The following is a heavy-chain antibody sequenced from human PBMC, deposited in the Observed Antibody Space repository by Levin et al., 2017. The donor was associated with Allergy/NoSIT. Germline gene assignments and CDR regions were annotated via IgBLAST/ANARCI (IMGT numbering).Heavy chain of an antibody. V-gene: IGHV1-2*02. CDR2: INPNSGGT. J-gene: IGHJ5*02. CDR1: GYTFTGYY. D-gene: IGHD3-22*01. CDR3: ARDRSYYDSSGLEYNWFDP. Sequence: ASVKVSCKASGYTFTGYYMHWVRQAPGQGLEWMGWINPNSGGTNYAQKFQGRVTMTRDTSISTAYMELSRLRSDDTAVYYCARDRSYYDSSGLEYNWFDPWGQGTLVTVSS.